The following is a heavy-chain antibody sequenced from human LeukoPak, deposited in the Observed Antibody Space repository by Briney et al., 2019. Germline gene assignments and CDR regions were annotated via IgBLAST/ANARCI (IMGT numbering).Heavy chain of an antibody. D-gene: IGHD3-3*01. CDR1: GSGFTFRSYA. J-gene: IGHJ6*03. V-gene: IGHV3-23*01. CDR2: ISGSSGTT. Sequence: PGGSLRLSCVASGSGFTFRSYAMSWVRQAPGKGLEWVSAISGSSGTTHYADSVKGRFTISRDNSKNTLYLQMNSLRAEDTALYYCAKQDNAIFGVAHYYYYMDVWGKGTTVTVSS. CDR3: AKQDNAIFGVAHYYYYMDV.